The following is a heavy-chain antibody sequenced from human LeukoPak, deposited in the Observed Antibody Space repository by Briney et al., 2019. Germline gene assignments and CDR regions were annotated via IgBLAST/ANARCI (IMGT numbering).Heavy chain of an antibody. J-gene: IGHJ4*02. V-gene: IGHV4-59*08. Sequence: PSETLSLTCTVSGDSVSNYYWSWLRQPPGKRLEWIGHSSYSGRTKYNPSLNSRVTLSVDTSKNQLSLKLSSVTAADTAVYYCARHVGNTLYFLDYWGQGILVTVSS. CDR3: ARHVGNTLYFLDY. D-gene: IGHD1/OR15-1a*01. CDR2: SSYSGRT. CDR1: GDSVSNYY.